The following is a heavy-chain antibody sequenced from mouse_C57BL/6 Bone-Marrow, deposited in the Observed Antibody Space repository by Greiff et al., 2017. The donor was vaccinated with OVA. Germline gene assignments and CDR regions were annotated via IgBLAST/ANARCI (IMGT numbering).Heavy chain of an antibody. J-gene: IGHJ1*03. CDR2: IDPSDSYT. CDR3: ARGPGYFDV. Sequence: QVQLQQPGAELVMPGASVKLSCKASGYTFTSYWMHWVKQRPGQGLEWIGEIDPSDSYTNYNQKFKGKSTLTVDKSSSTAYMQLSRLTSEDSAVYYCARGPGYFDVWGTGTTVTVSS. CDR1: GYTFTSYW. V-gene: IGHV1-69*01.